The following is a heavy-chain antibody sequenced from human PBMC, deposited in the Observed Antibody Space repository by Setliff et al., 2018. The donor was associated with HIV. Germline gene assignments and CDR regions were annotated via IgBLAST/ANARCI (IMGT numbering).Heavy chain of an antibody. J-gene: IGHJ6*03. Sequence: GGSLRLSCAASGFTFSSYSMNWVRQAPGKGLEWVSYISTSGSTIYYADSVKGRFMISRDNAKNSLYLQMNSLRAEDTAVYYCARDATRGGDMDVWAKGTTVTVSS. D-gene: IGHD2-15*01. CDR2: ISTSGSTI. V-gene: IGHV3-48*04. CDR3: ARDATRGGDMDV. CDR1: GFTFSSYS.